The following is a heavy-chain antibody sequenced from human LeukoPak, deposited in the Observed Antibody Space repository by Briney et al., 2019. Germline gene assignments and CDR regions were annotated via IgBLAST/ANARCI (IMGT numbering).Heavy chain of an antibody. D-gene: IGHD6-19*01. CDR1: GFTFSSYA. Sequence: PGGSLRLSCAASGFTFSSYAMSWVRQAPGKGLEWVSAISGSGGSTYYADSVKGRFTISRDNSKNTLYLQMNSLRAEDTAVYYCAKGGRGSGRHKAQGAFDIWGQGTMVTVSS. J-gene: IGHJ3*02. CDR2: ISGSGGST. V-gene: IGHV3-23*01. CDR3: AKGGRGSGRHKAQGAFDI.